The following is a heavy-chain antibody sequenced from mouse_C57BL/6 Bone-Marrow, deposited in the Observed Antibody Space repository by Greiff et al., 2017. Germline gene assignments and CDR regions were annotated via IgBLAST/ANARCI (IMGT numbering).Heavy chain of an antibody. D-gene: IGHD1-1*01. Sequence: EVQRVESGAELVRPGASVKLSCTASGFNIKDDYMHWVKQRPEQGLEWIGWIDPENGDTEYASKFQGKATITADTSSNTAYLQLSSLTSEDTAVYYCTHYYGSSRDYWGQGTTLTVSS. CDR1: GFNIKDDY. CDR3: THYYGSSRDY. J-gene: IGHJ2*01. CDR2: IDPENGDT. V-gene: IGHV14-4*01.